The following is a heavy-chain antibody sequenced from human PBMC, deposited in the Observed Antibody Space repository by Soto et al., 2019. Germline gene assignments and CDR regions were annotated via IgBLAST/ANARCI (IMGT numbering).Heavy chain of an antibody. CDR3: SADRPDIGVGWWV. CDR2: IVVASGQT. J-gene: IGHJ3*01. CDR1: GSGFIRSG. V-gene: IGHV1-58*02. Sequence: SVKVSCKASGSGFIRSGIQWVRQAHGQRLEWIGWIVVASGQTNYAQNFRGRVAITRDTSTATAYIELTGLTSEDTAVYFCSADRPDIGVGWWVWG. D-gene: IGHD2-15*01.